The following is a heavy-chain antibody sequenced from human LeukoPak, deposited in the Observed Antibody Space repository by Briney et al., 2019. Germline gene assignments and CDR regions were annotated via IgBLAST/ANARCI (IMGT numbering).Heavy chain of an antibody. J-gene: IGHJ1*01. CDR3: ARGGYGDYSYFQH. V-gene: IGHV3-11*06. CDR1: GFTFSDYY. CDR2: ISSSGTYT. D-gene: IGHD4-17*01. Sequence: PGGSLRLSCAASGFTFSDYYLSWIRQAPGKGLEWISYISSSGTYTNYADSVKGRFTTSRDNAKKSLYLQMNSLRVEDTAVYYCARGGYGDYSYFQHWGQGTLVTVSS.